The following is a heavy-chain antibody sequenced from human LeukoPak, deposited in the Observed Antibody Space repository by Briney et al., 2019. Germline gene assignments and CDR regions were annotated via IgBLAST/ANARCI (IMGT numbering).Heavy chain of an antibody. V-gene: IGHV4-4*07. D-gene: IGHD2-15*01. CDR3: ARGRYCSADICTGGDSFDI. J-gene: IGHJ3*02. Sequence: SETLSLTCTVSGGSISNYYWSWIRQPAGKGLEWIGRKYARGSSNYNPPVQSRVTMSVDTSKNQFSLKLKSVTAADTAVYYCARGRYCSADICTGGDSFDIWGQGTMVSVSP. CDR2: KYARGSS. CDR1: GGSISNYY.